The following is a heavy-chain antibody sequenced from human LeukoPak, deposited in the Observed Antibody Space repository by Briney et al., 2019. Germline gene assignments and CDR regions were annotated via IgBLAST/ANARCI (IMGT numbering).Heavy chain of an antibody. CDR3: ASAALGCSGGSCYSGRFDP. Sequence: ASVKVSCKASGYTFTGYYMHWVRQAPGQGLEWMGWINPNSGGTNYAQKFQGRVTMTRDTSISTAYMELSRLRSEDTAVYYCASAALGCSGGSCYSGRFDPWGQGTLVTVSS. CDR1: GYTFTGYY. D-gene: IGHD2-15*01. V-gene: IGHV1-2*02. J-gene: IGHJ5*02. CDR2: INPNSGGT.